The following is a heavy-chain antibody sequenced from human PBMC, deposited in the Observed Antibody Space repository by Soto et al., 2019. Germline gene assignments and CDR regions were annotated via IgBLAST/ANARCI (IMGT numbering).Heavy chain of an antibody. V-gene: IGHV4-39*02. Sequence: SETLSLTCTVSGGSISSSSYYWGWIRQPPGKGLEWIGSIYYSGSTYYNPSLKSRVTISVDTSKNQFSLKLSSVTAADTAAYYCGRDLGLRGYYYGMDVWGQGTRVTVSS. J-gene: IGHJ6*02. CDR3: GRDLGLRGYYYGMDV. CDR2: IYYSGST. D-gene: IGHD7-27*01. CDR1: GGSISSSSYY.